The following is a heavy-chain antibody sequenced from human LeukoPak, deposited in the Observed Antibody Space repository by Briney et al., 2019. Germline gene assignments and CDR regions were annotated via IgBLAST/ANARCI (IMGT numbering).Heavy chain of an antibody. CDR3: ARDVSRRKGFDY. Sequence: PGGSLRLSCAASGFTFSSYSMNWVRQAPGEGLEWVSSISSSSSYIYYADSVKGRFTISRDNAKNSLYLQMNSLRAEDTAVYYCARDVSRRKGFDYWGQGTLVTVSS. CDR1: GFTFSSYS. CDR2: ISSSSSYI. D-gene: IGHD2-8*01. J-gene: IGHJ4*02. V-gene: IGHV3-21*01.